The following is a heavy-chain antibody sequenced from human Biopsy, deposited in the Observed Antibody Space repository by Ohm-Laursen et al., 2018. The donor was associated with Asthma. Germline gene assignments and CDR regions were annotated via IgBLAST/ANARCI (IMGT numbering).Heavy chain of an antibody. D-gene: IGHD3-22*01. V-gene: IGHV3-48*01. J-gene: IGHJ6*02. CDR2: ISSSSTI. CDR3: ARDANIYYDSSGYYYNYYYGMDV. CDR1: GFTFRSYA. Sequence: SLRLSCAASGFTFRSYAMHWVRQAPGKGLEWVSYISSSSTIYYADSVKGRFTISRDNAKNSLYLQMNSLRAEDTAVYYCARDANIYYDSSGYYYNYYYGMDVWGQGTTVTVSS.